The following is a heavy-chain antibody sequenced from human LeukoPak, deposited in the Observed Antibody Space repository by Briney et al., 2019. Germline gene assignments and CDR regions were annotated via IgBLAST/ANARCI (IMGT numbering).Heavy chain of an antibody. V-gene: IGHV3-30*04. CDR2: ISTVGSNK. Sequence: PGGSLRLSCVASGFTFSSYAMHGVRQAPGKGLEGVAGISTVGSNKYYADSVKGRFTISRDNSKNTRYLQMNSLREEDTAMYYCARNQYDSRGYYFPLGYWGPGTLVTVSP. J-gene: IGHJ4*02. CDR3: ARNQYDSRGYYFPLGY. CDR1: GFTFSSYA. D-gene: IGHD3-22*01.